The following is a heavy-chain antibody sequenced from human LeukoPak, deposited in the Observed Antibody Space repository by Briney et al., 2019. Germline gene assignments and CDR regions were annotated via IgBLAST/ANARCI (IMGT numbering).Heavy chain of an antibody. CDR1: GFTFSDYA. J-gene: IGHJ4*01. CDR2: ISGSGGTT. D-gene: IGHD3-3*01. V-gene: IGHV3-23*01. CDR3: AKDYRDFWSGYYGYFDF. Sequence: GGSLRLSCAASGFTFSDYAMNWVRQAPGEGLECVSGISGSGGTTAYADSVKGRFTISRDNSKNTLYLQMNSLRAEDTAIYYCAKDYRDFWSGYYGYFDFWGHGTRVTVFS.